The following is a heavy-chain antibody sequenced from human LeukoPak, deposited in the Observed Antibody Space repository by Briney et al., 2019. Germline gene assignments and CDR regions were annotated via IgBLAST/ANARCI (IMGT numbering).Heavy chain of an antibody. V-gene: IGHV3-23*01. CDR2: VSGSGGTT. CDR3: AKRRALESFDY. Sequence: PGGSLRLSCAASGFTFTSYAMTWVRQAPGKGLEWVSAVSGSGGTTYYADSVKGRFTISRDNSKNTLYLQMNSLRAEDTAVYYCAKRRALESFDYWGQGTLVTVSS. J-gene: IGHJ4*02. CDR1: GFTFTSYA.